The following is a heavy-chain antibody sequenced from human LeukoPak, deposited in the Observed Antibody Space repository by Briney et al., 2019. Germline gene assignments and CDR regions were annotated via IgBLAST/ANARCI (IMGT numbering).Heavy chain of an antibody. J-gene: IGHJ5*02. CDR1: GYTFTGYY. D-gene: IGHD2-15*01. CDR2: INPNSGGT. Sequence: GASVKVSCKASGYTFTGYYMHWVRQAPGQGLEWMGWINPNSGGTNYQGRVTMTRDTSISTAYMELSSLRSEDTAVYYCARDTGYCSGGSCFGRNWFDPWGQGTLVTVSS. CDR3: ARDTGYCSGGSCFGRNWFDP. V-gene: IGHV1-2*02.